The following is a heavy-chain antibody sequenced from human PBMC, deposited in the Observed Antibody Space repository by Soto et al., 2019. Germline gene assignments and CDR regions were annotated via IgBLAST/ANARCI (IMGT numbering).Heavy chain of an antibody. D-gene: IGHD5-18*01. CDR1: GGSISSYY. Sequence: QVQLQESGPGLVKPSETLSLTCTVSGGSISSYYWSWVRQPPGKGLEWIGYIYYSGITNYNPSLKSQLTKPVNTSKSHLSLKLGSAPAAVTAVHYCATVAHRGYSYGYLHYWGQGTLVTVSS. CDR2: IYYSGIT. J-gene: IGHJ4*02. CDR3: ATVAHRGYSYGYLHY. V-gene: IGHV4-59*01.